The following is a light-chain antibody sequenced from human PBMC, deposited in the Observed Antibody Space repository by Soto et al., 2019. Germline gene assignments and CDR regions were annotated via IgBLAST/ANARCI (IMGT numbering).Light chain of an antibody. V-gene: IGLV2-14*01. Sequence: QSALTQPASVSGSPGQSVTISCTGTTSDVGGYISVSWYQQHPGKAPKLMIYEVSNRPSGVSNRFSGSKSGDTASLTISGLQAEDEADYYCAAWDDSLNGVVFGGGTKLTVL. J-gene: IGLJ2*01. CDR3: AAWDDSLNGVV. CDR1: TSDVGGYIS. CDR2: EVS.